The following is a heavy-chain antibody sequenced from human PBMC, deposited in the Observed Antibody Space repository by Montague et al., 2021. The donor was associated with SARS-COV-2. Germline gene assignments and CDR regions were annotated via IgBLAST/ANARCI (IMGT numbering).Heavy chain of an antibody. CDR3: AKGMDRMVQGIIIWMNGDYLDY. V-gene: IGHV3-23*01. Sequence: SLRLSCAASGFTFSAYAMNWVRQAPGRGLEWVAGVSGGVGNTYYADSVKGRFTISRDNSKKALYLQLNTLRPEDTAVYYCAKGMDRMVQGIIIWMNGDYLDYWGQGTLVAVSS. D-gene: IGHD3-10*01. CDR1: GFTFSAYA. J-gene: IGHJ4*02. CDR2: VSGGVGNT.